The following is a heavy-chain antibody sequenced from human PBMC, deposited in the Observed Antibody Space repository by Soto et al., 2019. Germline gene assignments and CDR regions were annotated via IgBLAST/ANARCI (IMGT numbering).Heavy chain of an antibody. V-gene: IGHV3-48*03. J-gene: IGHJ4*02. D-gene: IGHD5-12*01. CDR3: VRYCSSTLCNGVATRTFDS. CDR2: ISSSGSSV. Sequence: PGGSLRLSCAASRFTFSTYEMHWVRQAPGKGLEWVSCISSSGSSVYYADSVKGRFTISRDNSRNSLYLQMNSLRDEDTALYYCVRYCSSTLCNGVATRTFDSWGQGALVTVSS. CDR1: RFTFSTYE.